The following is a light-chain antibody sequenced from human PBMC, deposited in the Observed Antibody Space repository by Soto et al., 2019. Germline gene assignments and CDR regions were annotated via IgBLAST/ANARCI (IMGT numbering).Light chain of an antibody. Sequence: QSALTQPASVSGSPGQSITISCAGTGGDVGGYNYVSWYQQHPGKAPKLIIYEASNRPSGVPGRFSGSKSGNTASLTISGLQAADEADYYCSLYTSENTYVFGTGTKLTVL. V-gene: IGLV2-14*01. J-gene: IGLJ1*01. CDR3: SLYTSENTYV. CDR1: GGDVGGYNY. CDR2: EAS.